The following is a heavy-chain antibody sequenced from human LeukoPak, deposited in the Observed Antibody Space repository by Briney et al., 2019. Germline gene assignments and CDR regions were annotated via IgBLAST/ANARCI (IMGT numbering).Heavy chain of an antibody. CDR2: IIPIFGTA. V-gene: IGHV1-69*05. D-gene: IGHD3-22*01. CDR3: ATRDYYDSSGYDAFDI. CDR1: GGTFSSYA. J-gene: IGHJ3*02. Sequence: SVKVSCKASGGTFSSYAISWVRQAPGQGLEWMGGIIPIFGTANYAQKFQGRVTITTDESMSTAYMELSSLRSEDTAVYYCATRDYYDSSGYDAFDIWGQGTMVTVSS.